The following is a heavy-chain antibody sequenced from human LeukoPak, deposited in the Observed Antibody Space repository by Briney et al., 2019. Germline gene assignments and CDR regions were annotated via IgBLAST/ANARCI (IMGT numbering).Heavy chain of an antibody. V-gene: IGHV4-30-2*01. Sequence: NPSQTLSLTCTVSGGSISSGGYYWSWIRQPPGKGLEWIGYIYHSGSTYYNPSLKSRVTISVDKSKNQFSLKLSSVTAADTAVYYCAGKYYYDSSGYYYYYYGMDVWGQGTTVTVSS. J-gene: IGHJ6*02. CDR3: AGKYYYDSSGYYYYYYGMDV. CDR2: IYHSGST. D-gene: IGHD3-22*01. CDR1: GGSISSGGYY.